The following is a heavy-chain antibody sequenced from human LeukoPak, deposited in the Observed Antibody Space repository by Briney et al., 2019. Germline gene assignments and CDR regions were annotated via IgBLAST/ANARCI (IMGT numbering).Heavy chain of an antibody. CDR1: GFTFSSYA. CDR2: ISFDGTNQ. D-gene: IGHD3-22*01. CDR3: ASVKWGCGSRGYFCENDVFDI. V-gene: IGHV3-30*04. J-gene: IGHJ3*02. Sequence: GRSLRLSCAASGFTFSSYAIHWVRQAPGKGLEWVALISFDGTNQLYADSVKGRFTISRDNSKNTLDLQMNSLRPEDTAVYYCASVKWGCGSRGYFCENDVFDIWGQGTMVTVSS.